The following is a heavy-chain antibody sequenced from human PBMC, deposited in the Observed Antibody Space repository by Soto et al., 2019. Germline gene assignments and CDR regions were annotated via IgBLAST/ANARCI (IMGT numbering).Heavy chain of an antibody. D-gene: IGHD6-13*01. CDR1: GFTFSSYG. CDR2: VWYDGTDK. V-gene: IGHV3-33*01. Sequence: QVQLVESGGGVVQPGTSLRLSCAVSGFTFSSYGMHWVRQAPGRGLEWVAVVWYDGTDKYYSDSVKGRFTISRDNSKNALYLQMNSLRAEDTAVYYCARGDRHEYSSSSDYWGQGTLVTVSS. CDR3: ARGDRHEYSSSSDY. J-gene: IGHJ4*02.